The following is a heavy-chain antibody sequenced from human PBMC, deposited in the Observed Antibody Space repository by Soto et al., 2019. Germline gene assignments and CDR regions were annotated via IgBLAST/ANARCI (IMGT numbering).Heavy chain of an antibody. Sequence: GGSLRLSCAASGFTFSSYAMHWVRQAPGKGLEWVAVISYDGSNKYYADSVKGRFTISRDNSKNTLYLQMNSLRAEDTTVYYCVSASFDYWGQGTLVTVSS. CDR3: VSASFDY. D-gene: IGHD2-15*01. CDR2: ISYDGSNK. V-gene: IGHV3-30-3*01. J-gene: IGHJ4*02. CDR1: GFTFSSYA.